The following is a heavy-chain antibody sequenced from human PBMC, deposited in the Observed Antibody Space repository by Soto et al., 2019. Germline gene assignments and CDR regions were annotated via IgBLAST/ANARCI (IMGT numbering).Heavy chain of an antibody. CDR3: ARMLKRGTSDGIQIDY. Sequence: GSGPTLVNPTQTLTVTCTVSGFALTTTEMCVTCIRQPPGKALEWLALIECDDDKNYNTSLMTRLTLSKDTSKNQVVLTMTNMDPVDTGTYYCARMLKRGTSDGIQIDYWGQGTLVTVSS. J-gene: IGHJ4*02. V-gene: IGHV2-70*01. CDR2: IECDDDK. CDR1: GFALTTTEMC. D-gene: IGHD3-16*01.